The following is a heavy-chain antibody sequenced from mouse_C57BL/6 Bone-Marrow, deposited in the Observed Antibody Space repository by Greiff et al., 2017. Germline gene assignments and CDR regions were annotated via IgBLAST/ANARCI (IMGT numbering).Heavy chain of an antibody. CDR1: GFTFSSYA. Sequence: EVKLMESGGGLVKPGGSLKLSCAASGFTFSSYAMSWVRQTPEKRLEWVATISDGGSYTYYPDNVKGRFTISRDNAKNNLYLQMSHLKSEDTARYYCARKIYYSNSYFDYWGQGTTRTVSS. J-gene: IGHJ2*01. V-gene: IGHV5-4*03. CDR2: ISDGGSYT. CDR3: ARKIYYSNSYFDY. D-gene: IGHD2-5*01.